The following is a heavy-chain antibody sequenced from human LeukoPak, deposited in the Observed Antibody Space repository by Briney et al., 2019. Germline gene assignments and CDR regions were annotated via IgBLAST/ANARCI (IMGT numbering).Heavy chain of an antibody. CDR3: ARVGSGCFDY. CDR2: IYYSGNT. D-gene: IGHD6-25*01. J-gene: IGHJ4*02. V-gene: IGHV4-59*01. Sequence: PSETLSLTCTVSGGSISSYYWSWIRQLPGKGLEWIGYIYYSGNTNDNPSLKSRVTISIDTSKNQFSLKLRSVTAADTAVYYCARVGSGCFDYWGQGTLVTVSS. CDR1: GGSISSYY.